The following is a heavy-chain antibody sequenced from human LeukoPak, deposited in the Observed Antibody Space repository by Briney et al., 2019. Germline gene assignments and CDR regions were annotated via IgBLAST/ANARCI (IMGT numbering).Heavy chain of an antibody. D-gene: IGHD6-13*01. CDR1: GGSISSGGYS. CDR3: ARGTGGAAAADFDP. J-gene: IGHJ5*02. Sequence: SETLSLTCAVSGGSISSGGYSWSWIRQPPGKGLEWIGYIYHSGSTYYNPSLKSRATISVDTSKNHFSLKLTSVTAADTAVYYCARGTGGAAAADFDPWGQGTLVTVSS. V-gene: IGHV4-30-2*05. CDR2: IYHSGST.